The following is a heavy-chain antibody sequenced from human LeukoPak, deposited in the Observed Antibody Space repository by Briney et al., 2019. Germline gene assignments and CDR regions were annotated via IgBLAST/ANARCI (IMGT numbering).Heavy chain of an antibody. Sequence: SETLSLTCTVSGGSISRYYWSWIRQPPGKGLEWIGYIYYSGSTNYNPSLKSRVTISVDTSKNQFSLKLSSVTAADTAVYYCASQVESSGWYPWFDPWGQGTLVTVSS. V-gene: IGHV4-59*01. J-gene: IGHJ5*02. CDR3: ASQVESSGWYPWFDP. CDR2: IYYSGST. D-gene: IGHD6-19*01. CDR1: GGSISRYY.